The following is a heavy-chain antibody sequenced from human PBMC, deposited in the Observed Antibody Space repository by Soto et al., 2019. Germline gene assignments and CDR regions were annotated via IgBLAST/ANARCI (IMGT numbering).Heavy chain of an antibody. Sequence: QVQLVQSGAEVKKPGASVKVSCKASGYTFTSYYMHWVRQDPGQGLEWMGIINPSGGSTSYAQKFQGRVTMTGDTSTSTVYMELSSLRYEDTAVYYCARDRVGATDYYYGMDVWGQGTTVTVSS. CDR1: GYTFTSYY. CDR2: INPSGGST. J-gene: IGHJ6*02. CDR3: ARDRVGATDYYYGMDV. D-gene: IGHD1-26*01. V-gene: IGHV1-46*01.